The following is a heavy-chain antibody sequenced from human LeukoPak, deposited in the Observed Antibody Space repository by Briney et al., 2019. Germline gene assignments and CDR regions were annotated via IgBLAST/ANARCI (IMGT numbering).Heavy chain of an antibody. J-gene: IGHJ5*02. CDR3: ARTFWGGSYWFDP. D-gene: IGHD1-26*01. V-gene: IGHV4-38-2*02. CDR2: FYHGGST. Sequence: SETLSLTCTVSGYSISTGYYWDWIRQPPGKGLEWIGTFYHGGSTYYNPSLKSRVTISVDTSKNQFSLNLTSVTAADTAVYYCARTFWGGSYWFDPWGQGTLVTVSS. CDR1: GYSISTGYY.